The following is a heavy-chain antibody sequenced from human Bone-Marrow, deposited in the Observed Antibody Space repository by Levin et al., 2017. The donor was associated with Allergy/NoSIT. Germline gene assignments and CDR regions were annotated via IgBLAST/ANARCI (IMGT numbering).Heavy chain of an antibody. CDR1: GFTFSSYA. V-gene: IGHV3-23*01. Sequence: SCAASGFTFSSYAMSWVRQAPGKGLEWVSIINGSGGKTYYADSVKGRFTISRDNSKNTLYLQMNSLRAEDTAVYYCAKGAFVAVAGDYWYFDLWGRGTLVTVSS. CDR2: INGSGGKT. CDR3: AKGAFVAVAGDYWYFDL. D-gene: IGHD6-19*01. J-gene: IGHJ2*01.